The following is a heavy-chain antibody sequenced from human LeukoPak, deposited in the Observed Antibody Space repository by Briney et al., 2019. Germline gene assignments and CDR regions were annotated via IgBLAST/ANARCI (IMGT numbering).Heavy chain of an antibody. D-gene: IGHD3-10*01. CDR2: ISAYNGNT. CDR1: GYTFTSYG. Sequence: ASVKVSCQASGYTFTSYGIRWVRQAPGQGLEWMGWISAYNGNTNYAQKLQGRVTMTTDTSTSTAYMELRSLRSDDTAVYYCARTVLLWFGELLPYDKYYFDYWGRGTLVTVSS. J-gene: IGHJ4*02. V-gene: IGHV1-18*01. CDR3: ARTVLLWFGELLPYDKYYFDY.